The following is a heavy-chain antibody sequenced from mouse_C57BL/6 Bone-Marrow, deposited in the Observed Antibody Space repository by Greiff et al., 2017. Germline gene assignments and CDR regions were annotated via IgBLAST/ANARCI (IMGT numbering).Heavy chain of an antibody. CDR1: GFNIKDDY. Sequence: DVKLQESGAELVRPGASVKLSCTASGFNIKDDYMHWVKQRPEQGLEWIGWIDPENGDTEYASKFQGKATITADTSSNTAYLQLSSLTSEDTAVYYCTTLLWYLYYFDYWGQGTTLTVSS. J-gene: IGHJ2*01. CDR2: IDPENGDT. D-gene: IGHD2-1*01. CDR3: TTLLWYLYYFDY. V-gene: IGHV14-4*01.